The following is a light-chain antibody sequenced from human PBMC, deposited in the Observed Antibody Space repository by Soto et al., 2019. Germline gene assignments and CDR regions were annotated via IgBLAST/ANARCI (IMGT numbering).Light chain of an antibody. V-gene: IGLV1-44*01. CDR3: AAWDDSLNGYV. CDR1: SSNIGSNT. Sequence: QPVLTQPPSASGTPGQRVTISCSGSSSNIGSNTVNWYQQLPGTAPKLLIYSNNQRHSGVPDRFSGSKSGPSASLAISGLQSEDEADYYGAAWDDSLNGYVFGTGTKLTVL. J-gene: IGLJ1*01. CDR2: SNN.